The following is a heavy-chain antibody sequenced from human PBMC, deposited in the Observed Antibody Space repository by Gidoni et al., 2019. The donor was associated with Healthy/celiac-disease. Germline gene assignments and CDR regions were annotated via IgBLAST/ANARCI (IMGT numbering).Heavy chain of an antibody. V-gene: IGHV1-69*08. J-gene: IGHJ2*01. Sequence: QVQLVQSGAEVKKPGSSVKVSCKASGGTFSSYTISWVRQAPGQGLEWMGRIIPILGIANYAQKFQGRVTITADKSTSTAYMELSSLRSEDTAVYYCARDGEGIVGAGPGYFDLWGRGTLVTVSS. D-gene: IGHD1-26*01. CDR2: IIPILGIA. CDR3: ARDGEGIVGAGPGYFDL. CDR1: GGTFSSYT.